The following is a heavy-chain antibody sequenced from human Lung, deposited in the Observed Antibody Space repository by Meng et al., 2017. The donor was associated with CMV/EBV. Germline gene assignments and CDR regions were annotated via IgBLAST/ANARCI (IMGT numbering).Heavy chain of an antibody. CDR3: ANAWNYDMVA. D-gene: IGHD1-1*01. CDR2: IREDGSKQ. Sequence: ESLKISWAASEFTFSNYWMSWVRQAPGKGLEWVANIREDGSKQHYADSVKGRFSISRDNAKNSLYLQMNGLRRDDTAVYFCANAWNYDMVAWGRGTTVTVSS. CDR1: EFTFSNYW. V-gene: IGHV3-7*01. J-gene: IGHJ6*03.